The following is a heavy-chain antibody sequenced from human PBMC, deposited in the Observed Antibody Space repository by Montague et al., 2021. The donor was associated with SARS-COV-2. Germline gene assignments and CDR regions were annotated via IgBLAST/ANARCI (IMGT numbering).Heavy chain of an antibody. D-gene: IGHD5-24*01. CDR3: AREGSRDGYNEGFDY. CDR1: GGSISSNNW. J-gene: IGHJ4*02. Sequence: SETLSLTCAGSGGSISSNNWWNWVRQATGRGLEWIGEIYHSGRTNYNPSLKSRVTISVDKSKNQYSLILSSVTAADTAVYYCAREGSRDGYNEGFDYWGQGTLVNVSP. V-gene: IGHV4-4*02. CDR2: IYHSGRT.